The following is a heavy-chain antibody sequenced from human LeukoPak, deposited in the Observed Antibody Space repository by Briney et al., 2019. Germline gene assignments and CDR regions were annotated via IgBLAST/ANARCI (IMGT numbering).Heavy chain of an antibody. Sequence: GGSLRLSCAASGFTFSSYWMSWVRQAPGKGLEWVANIKQDVSEKYYVDSVKGRFTISRDNAKNSLYLQMNSLRAEDTAVYYCARLQRIYYDPRAAAFDIWGQGTMVTVSS. J-gene: IGHJ3*02. CDR3: ARLQRIYYDPRAAAFDI. CDR2: IKQDVSEK. CDR1: GFTFSSYW. D-gene: IGHD3-22*01. V-gene: IGHV3-7*01.